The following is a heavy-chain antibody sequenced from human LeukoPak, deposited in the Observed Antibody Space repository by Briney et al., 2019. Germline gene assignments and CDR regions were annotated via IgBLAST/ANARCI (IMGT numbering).Heavy chain of an antibody. V-gene: IGHV4-61*08. CDR3: ARGNLVATLYFDY. CDR1: GDSMTSGDYY. Sequence: PSETLSLTCSVSGDSMTSGDYYWSWIRQPPGKGLEYIGYTHYSGSTNYNPSLKSRVTISLDTSGNQFSLKLSSVTAADTAVYYCARGNLVATLYFDYWGQGALVTVSS. J-gene: IGHJ4*02. CDR2: THYSGST. D-gene: IGHD5-12*01.